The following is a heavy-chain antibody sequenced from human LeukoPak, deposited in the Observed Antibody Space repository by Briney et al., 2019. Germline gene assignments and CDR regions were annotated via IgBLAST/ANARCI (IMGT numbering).Heavy chain of an antibody. V-gene: IGHV3-21*01. D-gene: IGHD2-15*01. J-gene: IGHJ6*02. CDR1: GFTFSSYS. CDR2: ISGSSSYI. Sequence: GGSLRLSCAASGFTFSSYSMNWVRQAPGKGLEWVSSISGSSSYIYYADSVKGRFTISRDNAKNSLYLQMNSLRAEDTAVYYCARAGIEDGMDVWGQGTTVTVSS. CDR3: ARAGIEDGMDV.